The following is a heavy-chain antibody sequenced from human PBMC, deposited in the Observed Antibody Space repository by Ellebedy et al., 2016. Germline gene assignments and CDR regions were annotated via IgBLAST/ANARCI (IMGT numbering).Heavy chain of an antibody. CDR3: ASAVLWFGELLGDY. V-gene: IGHV3-23*01. Sequence: GGSLRLSXAASGFTFSSYAMSWVRQAPGKGLEWVSAISGSGGSTYYADSVKGRFTISRDNAKNSLYLQMNSLRAEDTAVYYCASAVLWFGELLGDYWGQGTLVTVSS. J-gene: IGHJ4*02. CDR1: GFTFSSYA. D-gene: IGHD3-10*01. CDR2: ISGSGGST.